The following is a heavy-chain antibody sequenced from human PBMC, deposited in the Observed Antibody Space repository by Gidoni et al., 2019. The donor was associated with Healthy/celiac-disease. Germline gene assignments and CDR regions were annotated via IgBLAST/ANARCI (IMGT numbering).Heavy chain of an antibody. J-gene: IGHJ4*02. Sequence: QVQLQQWGAGLLKPSEPLSLTCAVYGGSFSGYYWSWIRQPPGKGLEWIGEINHSGSTNYNPSLKSRVTISVDTSKNQFSLKLSSVTAADTAVYYCARTARPYSHYFDYWGQGTLVTVSS. V-gene: IGHV4-34*01. CDR2: INHSGST. CDR1: GGSFSGYY. D-gene: IGHD6-6*01. CDR3: ARTARPYSHYFDY.